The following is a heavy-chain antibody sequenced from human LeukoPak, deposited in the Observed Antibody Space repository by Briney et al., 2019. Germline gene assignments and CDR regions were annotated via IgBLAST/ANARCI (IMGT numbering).Heavy chain of an antibody. CDR1: GFTFSSYA. V-gene: IGHV3-23*01. CDR3: AKGLYHYYGSGSYTLDY. D-gene: IGHD3-10*01. J-gene: IGHJ4*02. CDR2: ISGSGGST. Sequence: GRSLRLSCAASGFTFSSYAMSWVRQAPGKGLEWVSAISGSGGSTYYADSVKGRFTISRDNSKNTLYLQMNSLRAEDTAVYYCAKGLYHYYGSGSYTLDYWGQGTQVTVSS.